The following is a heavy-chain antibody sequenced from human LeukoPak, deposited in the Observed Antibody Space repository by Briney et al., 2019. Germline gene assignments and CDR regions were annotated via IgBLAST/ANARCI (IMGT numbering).Heavy chain of an antibody. CDR3: GRDRAGTIDY. D-gene: IGHD6-19*01. CDR2: IKQDGSDK. V-gene: IGHV3-7*01. Sequence: GGSLRLSCAASGFSFSSHWMNWVRQAPGKGLEWVASIKQDGSDKYYVDSVKGRFTISRDNARNSLYLQMNSLRAEDTAVYYCGRDRAGTIDYWGQGTLVTVSS. J-gene: IGHJ4*02. CDR1: GFSFSSHW.